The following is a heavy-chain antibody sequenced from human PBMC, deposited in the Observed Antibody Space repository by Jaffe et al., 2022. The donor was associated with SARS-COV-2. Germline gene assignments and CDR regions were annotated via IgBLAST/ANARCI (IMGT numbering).Heavy chain of an antibody. V-gene: IGHV3-9*01. CDR3: AKGGDGYSRRLES. CDR1: GFTFDDFA. Sequence: EVQLVESGGGLVQPGRSLRLSCTASGFTFDDFAMHWVRQVPEKGLEWISDISWDSGNIRYADSVKGRFTVSRDNANNSLYLQMNSLRLEDTAFYFCAKGGDGYSRRLESWGQGTLVVVSS. CDR2: ISWDSGNI. D-gene: IGHD2-21*01. J-gene: IGHJ4*02.